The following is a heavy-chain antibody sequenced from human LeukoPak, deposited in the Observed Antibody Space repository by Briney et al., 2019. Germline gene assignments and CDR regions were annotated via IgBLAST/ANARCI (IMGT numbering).Heavy chain of an antibody. CDR1: GLSLSRSW. V-gene: IGHV3-7*01. J-gene: IGHJ6*03. CDR2: IKQDGSEK. D-gene: IGHD5-24*01. Sequence: GGSLRLSCAGSGLSLSRSWMCWVRQAPGKGLEWVANIKQDGSEKYYVDSVKGRFTISRDNAKNTLYMQMNSLTAEDTAVYYCARSDGRRWLQFWVRNYYYYYMDVWGKGTTVTVSS. CDR3: ARSDGRRWLQFWVRNYYYYYMDV.